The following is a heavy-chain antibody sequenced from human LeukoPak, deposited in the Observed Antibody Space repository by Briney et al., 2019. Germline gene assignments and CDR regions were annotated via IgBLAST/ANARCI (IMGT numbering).Heavy chain of an antibody. CDR1: GFTFSNYW. CDR2: IKTDGSEK. Sequence: PGGSLRLSCEGSGFTFSNYWMGWVRQAPGKGLQWVTNIKTDGSEKYYVDSVKGRFTISRDNAKNSLYLQTNSLRAEDTAVYYCATYSSLNRREFQFWGQGTLLTVSS. V-gene: IGHV3-7*01. D-gene: IGHD3-22*01. CDR3: ATYSSLNRREFQF. J-gene: IGHJ1*01.